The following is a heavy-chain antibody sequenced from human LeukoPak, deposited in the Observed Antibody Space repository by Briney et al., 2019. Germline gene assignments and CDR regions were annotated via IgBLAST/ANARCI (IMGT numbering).Heavy chain of an antibody. CDR3: ARDPPTFYCGGDCYTH. J-gene: IGHJ4*02. V-gene: IGHV3-11*06. Sequence: GGSLRLSCAASGFTFGDYYMSWIRQAPGKGLEWVSYISSSSSYTNYADSVKGRFTISRDNAKNSLYLQMNSLRAEDTAVYYCARDPPTFYCGGDCYTHWGQGTLVTVSS. D-gene: IGHD2-21*02. CDR1: GFTFGDYY. CDR2: ISSSSSYT.